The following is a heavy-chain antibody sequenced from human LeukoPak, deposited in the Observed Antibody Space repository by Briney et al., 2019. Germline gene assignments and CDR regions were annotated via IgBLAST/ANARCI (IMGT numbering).Heavy chain of an antibody. J-gene: IGHJ5*02. V-gene: IGHV3-30*02. CDR3: ARDLSPMVRGVIRGNWFDP. CDR1: GFRFSSYG. D-gene: IGHD3-10*01. CDR2: IRYDGSNK. Sequence: PGGSLRLSCAASGFRFSSYGMHWVRQAPGKGLDWVAFIRYDGSNKYYADSVKGRFTISRDNSKNTLYLQMNSLRAEDTAVYYCARDLSPMVRGVIRGNWFDPWGQGTLVTVSS.